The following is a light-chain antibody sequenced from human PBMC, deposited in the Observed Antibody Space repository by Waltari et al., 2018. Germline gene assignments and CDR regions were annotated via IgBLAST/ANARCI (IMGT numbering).Light chain of an antibody. CDR3: QQYNNWPGT. CDR1: KRVSSK. J-gene: IGKJ1*01. Sequence: EMLMTQFPVTLSVSAGERATHSCRASKRVSSKLAWYLHRPGQAPRLLIYDASTRATGIPARFSGSGSGTDFTRTISSLQSEDFAVYYCQQYNNWPGTFGRGTKVEIK. V-gene: IGKV3-15*01. CDR2: DAS.